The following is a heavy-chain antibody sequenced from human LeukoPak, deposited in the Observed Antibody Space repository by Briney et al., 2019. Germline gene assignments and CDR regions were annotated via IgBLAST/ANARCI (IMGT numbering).Heavy chain of an antibody. CDR1: GFTFSSYW. Sequence: PGGSLRLSCAASGFTFSSYWMHWVRQAPGKGLVWVSRINSDGSSTSYADSVKGRFTISRDNAKNTLYLQMNSLRAEDTAVYYCARDRTSITMVRGVSYYYYYMDVWGKGTTVTVSS. V-gene: IGHV3-74*01. D-gene: IGHD3-10*01. J-gene: IGHJ6*03. CDR3: ARDRTSITMVRGVSYYYYYMDV. CDR2: INSDGSST.